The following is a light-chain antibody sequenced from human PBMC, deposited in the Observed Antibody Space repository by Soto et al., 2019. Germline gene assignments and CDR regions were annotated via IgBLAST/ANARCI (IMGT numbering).Light chain of an antibody. CDR2: AAS. J-gene: IGKJ1*01. CDR1: QGIRDD. CDR3: LQDYLYPWT. Sequence: IQMTQSPSSLSASVGDTVTITCRASQGIRDDLGWYQQKPGKAPKLLIYAASSLQSGVPLRFSGSGSGTDFTLTISSLQPEDFATYYCLQDYLYPWTFGQGTKVEIK. V-gene: IGKV1-6*01.